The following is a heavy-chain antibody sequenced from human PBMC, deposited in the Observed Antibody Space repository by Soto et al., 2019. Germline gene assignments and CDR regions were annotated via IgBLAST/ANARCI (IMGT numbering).Heavy chain of an antibody. D-gene: IGHD2-2*01. J-gene: IGHJ5*02. CDR3: VRDSARTVVVPAVEEDNCSDP. V-gene: IGHV3-11*06. Sequence: PARSMRPSCEASGFSFSDYYMAWIRPAQKRGLEWISLISRDGRPARYADSVKGRFTITRDNSKSSLSLQMDSLRADDTAIYYCVRDSARTVVVPAVEEDNCSDPWGQGTLVTVSS. CDR2: ISRDGRPA. CDR1: GFSFSDYY.